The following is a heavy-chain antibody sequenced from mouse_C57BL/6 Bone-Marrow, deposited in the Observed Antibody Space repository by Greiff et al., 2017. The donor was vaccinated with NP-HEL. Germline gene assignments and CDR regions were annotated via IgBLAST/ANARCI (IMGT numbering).Heavy chain of an antibody. CDR3: ARAIRVWDVDV. CDR1: GFAFSSYA. V-gene: IGHV5-4*01. J-gene: IGHJ1*01. CDR2: ISDGGSYT. Sequence: DVQLQQSGGGLVKPGGSLKLSCAASGFAFSSYAMSWVRQTPGQRLEWVATISDGGSYTYYPDNVKGRFTLSRDKATSNLYMQMSHLKSEDTAMYYCARAIRVWDVDVWGAGTTVTVSS. D-gene: IGHD1-1*01.